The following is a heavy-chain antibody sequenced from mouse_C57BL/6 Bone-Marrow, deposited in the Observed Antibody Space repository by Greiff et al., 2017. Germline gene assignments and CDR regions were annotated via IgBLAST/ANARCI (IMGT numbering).Heavy chain of an antibody. D-gene: IGHD1-1*01. Sequence: QVQLQQPGAELVRPGSSVKLSCKASGYTFTSYWMDWVKQRPGQGLEWIGNIYPSDSETHYNQKFTDKATLTVDKSSSTAYMQLSSLTSEDSAVYYCARPSYRAMDYWGQGTSVTVSS. J-gene: IGHJ4*01. CDR2: IYPSDSET. V-gene: IGHV1-61*01. CDR3: ARPSYRAMDY. CDR1: GYTFTSYW.